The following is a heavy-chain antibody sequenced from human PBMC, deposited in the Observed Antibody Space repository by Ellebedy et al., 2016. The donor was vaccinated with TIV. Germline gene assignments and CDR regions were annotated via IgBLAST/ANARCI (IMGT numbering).Heavy chain of an antibody. CDR1: GFIFGSYG. Sequence: GESLKISCAASGFIFGSYGMHWVRQAPGKGLEWVTVISYEGSNEYYADSVKGRFTISGDNSKNTLYLQMNSLRAEDTAVYYCYWGQGTLVTVSS. CDR3: Y. V-gene: IGHV3-30-3*01. J-gene: IGHJ4*02. CDR2: ISYEGSNE.